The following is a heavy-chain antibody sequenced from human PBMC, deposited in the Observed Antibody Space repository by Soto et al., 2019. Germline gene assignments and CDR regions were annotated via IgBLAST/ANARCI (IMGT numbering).Heavy chain of an antibody. CDR3: AGMTTVSEDYYGMDV. J-gene: IGHJ6*02. Sequence: GGSLRLSCAASGFTFSSYAMHWVRQAPGKGLEWVAVISYDGSNKYYADSVKGRFTISRDNSKNTLYLQMNSLRAEDTAVYYCAGMTTVSEDYYGMDVWGQGTTVTVSS. D-gene: IGHD4-17*01. V-gene: IGHV3-30-3*01. CDR1: GFTFSSYA. CDR2: ISYDGSNK.